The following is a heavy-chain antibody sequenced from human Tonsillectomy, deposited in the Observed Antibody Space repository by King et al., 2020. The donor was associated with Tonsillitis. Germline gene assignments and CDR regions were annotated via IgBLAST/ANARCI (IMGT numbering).Heavy chain of an antibody. V-gene: IGHV3-7*01. D-gene: IGHD3-9*01. CDR1: GFTCSSHW. CDR2: IKEDGSEK. CDR3: GSVYKDTLPGYWHYFAS. Sequence: GGGVGQPGGSRRRSCATSGFTCSSHWMSWVRQAPGKGLEWVANIKEDGSEKHYVDSVKGRFSISRDNAENSLYLQMNSLRAEDTAVYYCGSVYKDTLPGYWHYFASWGQGTLVTVSS. J-gene: IGHJ4*02.